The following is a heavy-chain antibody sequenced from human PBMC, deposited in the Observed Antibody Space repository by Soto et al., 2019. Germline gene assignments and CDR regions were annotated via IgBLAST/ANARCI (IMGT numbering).Heavy chain of an antibody. CDR3: ARGAMTTVTGTGYYYYYMDV. V-gene: IGHV3-53*04. Sequence: EVQLVESGGGLVQPGGSLRLSCAASGFTVSSNYMSWVRQAPGKGLEWVSVIYSGGSTYYADSVKSRFTISRHNSKNTLYLQMNSLRAEDTAVYYCARGAMTTVTGTGYYYYYMDVWGKGTTVTVSS. CDR2: IYSGGST. D-gene: IGHD4-4*01. CDR1: GFTVSSNY. J-gene: IGHJ6*03.